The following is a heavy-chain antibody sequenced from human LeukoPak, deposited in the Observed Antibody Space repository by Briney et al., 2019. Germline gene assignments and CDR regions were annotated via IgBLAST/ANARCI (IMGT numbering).Heavy chain of an antibody. J-gene: IGHJ5*02. D-gene: IGHD3-3*01. CDR3: ARDREYYDFWSGTTGLNWFDP. Sequence: PETLSLTCTVSGGSISSYYWSWIRQPAGKGLEWIGRIYTSGSTNYNPSLKSRVTMSVDTSKNQFSLKLSSVTAADTAVYYCARDREYYDFWSGTTGLNWFDPWGQGTLVTVSS. CDR1: GGSISSYY. V-gene: IGHV4-4*07. CDR2: IYTSGST.